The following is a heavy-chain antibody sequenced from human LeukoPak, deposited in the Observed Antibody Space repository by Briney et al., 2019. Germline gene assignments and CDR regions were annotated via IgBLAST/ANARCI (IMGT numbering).Heavy chain of an antibody. CDR3: ARHLNWFDP. V-gene: IGHV4-4*09. J-gene: IGHJ5*02. CDR1: GGSISSYY. Sequence: SETLSLTCTVSGGSISSYYWSWIRQPPGKGLEWIGYIYTSGSTNYNPSLNSRVTISVETSKNQFSLKLSPVTAADTAVYYFARHLNWFDPWGQGTLVTVSS. CDR2: IYTSGST.